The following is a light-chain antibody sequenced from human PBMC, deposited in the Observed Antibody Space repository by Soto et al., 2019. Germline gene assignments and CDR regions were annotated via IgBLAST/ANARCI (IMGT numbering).Light chain of an antibody. CDR1: QSISRS. J-gene: IGKJ2*01. Sequence: IVLTQSPAILSGSPWGGAPHSCSVSQSISRSLAWYPQKPGQAPRLLISDASTRATGIPARFSGSGSGTEFTLTISSLQSEDFALYYCHQYNSWPPGTFGQGTKVDIK. V-gene: IGKV3-15*01. CDR2: DAS. CDR3: HQYNSWPPGT.